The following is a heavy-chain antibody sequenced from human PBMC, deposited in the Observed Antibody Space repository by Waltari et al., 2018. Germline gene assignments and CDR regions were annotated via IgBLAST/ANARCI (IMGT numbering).Heavy chain of an antibody. CDR3: ARHARFYYYYYMDV. Sequence: RQAPGKGLEWVANIKQDGSEKYYVDSVKGRFTISRDNAKNSLYLQMNSLRAEDTAVYYCARHARFYYYYYMDVWGKGTTVTVSS. V-gene: IGHV3-7*01. CDR2: IKQDGSEK. J-gene: IGHJ6*03. D-gene: IGHD6-6*01.